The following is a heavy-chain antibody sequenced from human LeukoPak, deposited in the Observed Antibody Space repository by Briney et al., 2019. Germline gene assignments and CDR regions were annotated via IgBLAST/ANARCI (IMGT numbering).Heavy chain of an antibody. CDR1: GGSFSGYY. Sequence: PSETLSLTCAVYGGSFSGYYWSWIHQPPGKGLEWIGEINHSGSTNYNPSLKSRVTISVDTSKNQFSLKLSSVTAADTAVYYCARERRGATYYYGSGSRYYFDYWGQGTLVTVSS. V-gene: IGHV4-34*01. J-gene: IGHJ4*02. CDR3: ARERRGATYYYGSGSRYYFDY. D-gene: IGHD3-10*01. CDR2: INHSGST.